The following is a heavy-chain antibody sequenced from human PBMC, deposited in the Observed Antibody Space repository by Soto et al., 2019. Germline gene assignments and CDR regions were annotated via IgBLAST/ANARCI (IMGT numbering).Heavy chain of an antibody. D-gene: IGHD6-19*01. CDR3: ARDGGGSGWYLGYFDY. CDR2: IIPIFGTA. J-gene: IGHJ4*02. V-gene: IGHV1-69*13. CDR1: GGTFSRYA. Sequence: GASVKVSCKASGGTFSRYAISWVRQVPGQGLEWMGGIIPIFGTANYAQKFQGRVTITADESTSTAYMELSSLRSEDTAVYYCARDGGGSGWYLGYFDYWGQGTLVTVSS.